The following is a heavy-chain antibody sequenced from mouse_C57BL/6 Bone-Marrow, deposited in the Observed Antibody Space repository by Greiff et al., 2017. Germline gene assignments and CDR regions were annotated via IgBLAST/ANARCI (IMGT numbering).Heavy chain of an antibody. V-gene: IGHV6-6*01. CDR3: TGGERVRFAD. D-gene: IGHD2-13*01. CDR2: IRNKANNHAT. J-gene: IGHJ3*01. Sequence: EVQLEESGAGLVQPGGSMKLSCAASGFTFTDSWMDWVRQSPEKGLEWVALIRNKANNHATYYAVSVKGRFTISRDDSKSGVYLQMNSLRTEDTGIYYGTGGERVRFADWGQGTLVTVSA. CDR1: GFTFTDSW.